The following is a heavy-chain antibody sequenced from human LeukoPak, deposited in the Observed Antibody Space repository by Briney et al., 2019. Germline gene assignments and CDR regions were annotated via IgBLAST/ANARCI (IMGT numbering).Heavy chain of an antibody. V-gene: IGHV3-23*01. CDR3: AKSAYYDASGYYREYYFDY. Sequence: GGSLRLSCAASGFTFSSYAMSWVRQAPGKGLEWVSSISGSGGSTRYADSVKGRFTISRDKTKNTLYLQMNSLRAEDTAVYYCAKSAYYDASGYYREYYFDYWGQGTLVTVPS. CDR2: ISGSGGST. D-gene: IGHD3-22*01. CDR1: GFTFSSYA. J-gene: IGHJ4*02.